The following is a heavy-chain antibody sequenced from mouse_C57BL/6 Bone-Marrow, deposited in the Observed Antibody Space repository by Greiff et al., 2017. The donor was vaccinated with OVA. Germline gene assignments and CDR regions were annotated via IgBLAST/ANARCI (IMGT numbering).Heavy chain of an antibody. CDR2: INPSTGGT. J-gene: IGHJ3*01. D-gene: IGHD1-1*01. CDR1: GYSFTGYY. CDR3: ARTTEGWFAY. Sequence: VQLQQSGPELVKPGASVKISCKASGYSFTGYYMNWVKQSPEKSLEWIGEINPSTGGTTYNQKFKAKATLTVDKSSSTAYMQLKSLTSEDSAVYYCARTTEGWFAYWGQGTLVTVSA. V-gene: IGHV1-42*01.